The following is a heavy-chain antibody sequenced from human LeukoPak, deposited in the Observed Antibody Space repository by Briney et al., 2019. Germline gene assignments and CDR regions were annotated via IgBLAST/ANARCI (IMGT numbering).Heavy chain of an antibody. D-gene: IGHD3-16*01. CDR3: ARGLSLDY. CDR1: GVTFSIYS. V-gene: IGHV3-48*01. CDR2: ISSSSSTI. J-gene: IGHJ4*02. Sequence: PGGSLRLSCAASGVTFSIYSMNWVRQAPGKGLEWVSYISSSSSTIYYADSVKGRFTISRDNAKNSLYLQMNSLRAEDTAVYYCARGLSLDYWGQGTLVTVSS.